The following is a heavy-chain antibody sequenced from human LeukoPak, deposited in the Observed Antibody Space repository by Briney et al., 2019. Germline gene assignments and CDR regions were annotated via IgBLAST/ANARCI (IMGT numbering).Heavy chain of an antibody. CDR3: AINAYCSSNSCWGKYYYYYMDV. J-gene: IGHJ6*03. V-gene: IGHV1-24*01. CDR1: GYTLTELS. Sequence: ASVKVSCKVSGYTLTELSMHWVRQAPGKGLEWMGGFDPEDGETIYAQKFQGRVTLTEDTSTDTAYMELSSLRSADTAMYYCAINAYCSSNSCWGKYYYYYMDVWGKGTMVTVSS. CDR2: FDPEDGET. D-gene: IGHD2-2*01.